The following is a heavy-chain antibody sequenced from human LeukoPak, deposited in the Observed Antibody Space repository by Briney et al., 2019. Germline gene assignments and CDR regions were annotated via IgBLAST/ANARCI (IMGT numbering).Heavy chain of an antibody. Sequence: ASVKVSCTSSAYTFTSYGISWVRHAPGQGLEWMGWISAYNGNTNYEHKLPGRVTMTTDTSTSTDYMALRSMRSDDTAVYYCARGVVVPAAKYDSLHTYGSDYWGQGTLVTVSS. CDR1: AYTFTSYG. CDR2: ISAYNGNT. V-gene: IGHV1-18*01. J-gene: IGHJ4*02. CDR3: ARGVVVPAAKYDSLHTYGSDY. D-gene: IGHD2-2*01.